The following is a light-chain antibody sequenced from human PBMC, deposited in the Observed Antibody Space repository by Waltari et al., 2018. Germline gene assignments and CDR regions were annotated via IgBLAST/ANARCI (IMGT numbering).Light chain of an antibody. CDR2: GAS. J-gene: IGKJ4*01. CDR1: QSVSRY. CDR3: QQRSNWPFT. V-gene: IGKV3-11*01. Sequence: EIVLTQSPATLSLSPGERATLSCRASQSVSRYLAWYQQKPGQAPRLLIYGASNRATGIPARFSGSWSGTDFTLTISSLEPEDFAVYYCQQRSNWPFTFGGGTKVEIK.